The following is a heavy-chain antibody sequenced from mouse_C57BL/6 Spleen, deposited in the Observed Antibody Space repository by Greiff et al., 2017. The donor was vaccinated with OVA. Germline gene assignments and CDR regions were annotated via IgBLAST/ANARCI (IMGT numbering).Heavy chain of an antibody. Sequence: QVQLQQPGAELVMPGASVKLSCKASGYTFTSYWMHWVKQRPGQGLEWIGEIDPSDSYTNYNQKFKGKSTLTVDKSSSTAYMQLSSLTSEDSAVYYCARREALGYFDDWGTGTTVTVSS. J-gene: IGHJ1*03. CDR1: GYTFTSYW. V-gene: IGHV1-69*01. CDR3: ARREALGYFDD. CDR2: IDPSDSYT.